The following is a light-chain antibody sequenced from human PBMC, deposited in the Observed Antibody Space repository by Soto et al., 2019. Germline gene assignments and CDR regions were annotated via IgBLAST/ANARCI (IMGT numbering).Light chain of an antibody. Sequence: SYELTQPPSVSVAPGKTARITCGGNNIGSKSVHWYQQKPGQAPVLVIYYDSDRPSGIPERVSGYNSGNTATLTISRVEAGDEADYYCQVWDSSSDPAVVFGGGTKLTVL. CDR1: NIGSKS. V-gene: IGLV3-21*04. J-gene: IGLJ2*01. CDR3: QVWDSSSDPAVV. CDR2: YDS.